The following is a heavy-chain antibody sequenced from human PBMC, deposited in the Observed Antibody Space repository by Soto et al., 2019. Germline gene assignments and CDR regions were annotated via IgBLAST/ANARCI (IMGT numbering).Heavy chain of an antibody. CDR2: IYYSGST. D-gene: IGHD1-7*01. Sequence: PSETLSLTCTVSGGSISSGGYYWSWIRQHPGKGLEWIGYIYYSGSTYYNPSLKSRVTISVDMSKNQFSLKLSSVTAADTAVYYCARNYGEKGYAFDIWGQGTMVTVSS. CDR1: GGSISSGGYY. J-gene: IGHJ3*02. V-gene: IGHV4-31*03. CDR3: ARNYGEKGYAFDI.